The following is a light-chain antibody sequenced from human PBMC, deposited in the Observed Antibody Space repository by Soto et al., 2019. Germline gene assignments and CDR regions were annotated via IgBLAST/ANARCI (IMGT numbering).Light chain of an antibody. V-gene: IGKV1-39*01. CDR3: QQYSDYSS. Sequence: DIQMTQSPSSLSASLVDGVTITCRASQSISSYLNWYQQKPGKAPKLLIYAAYNLQNGVPSRFSGSGSGTEFTLTISSLRPEDFATYYCQQYSDYSSFGHGTKVDIK. J-gene: IGKJ1*01. CDR2: AAY. CDR1: QSISSY.